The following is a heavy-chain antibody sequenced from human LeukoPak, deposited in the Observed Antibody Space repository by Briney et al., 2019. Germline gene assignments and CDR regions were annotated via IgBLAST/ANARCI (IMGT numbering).Heavy chain of an antibody. CDR3: AREVQDAYNDPELDY. CDR1: GFTFSSYW. Sequence: GGSLRLSCAASGFTFSSYWMSWFRQAPGKGLEWVAVIWYDGSNEYYADSVKGRFTISRDNSKNTLFLQMNSLRAEDTAVYYCAREVQDAYNDPELDYWGQGTLVTVSS. J-gene: IGHJ4*02. V-gene: IGHV3-33*08. D-gene: IGHD5-24*01. CDR2: IWYDGSNE.